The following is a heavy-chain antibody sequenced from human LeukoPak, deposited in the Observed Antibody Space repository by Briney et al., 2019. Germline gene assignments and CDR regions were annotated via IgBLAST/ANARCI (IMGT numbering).Heavy chain of an antibody. J-gene: IGHJ4*02. D-gene: IGHD2-15*01. V-gene: IGHV4-61*02. Sequence: PSQTLSLNCTVSGGSISSGSYYWSWIRQPAGKGLEWIGRIYNSGSTNYNPSLKSRVTISVDTSKNQFSLKLSSVTAADTAVYYCARGMGYCSGGSCLGYYFDYWGQGTLVTVSS. CDR1: GGSISSGSYY. CDR3: ARGMGYCSGGSCLGYYFDY. CDR2: IYNSGST.